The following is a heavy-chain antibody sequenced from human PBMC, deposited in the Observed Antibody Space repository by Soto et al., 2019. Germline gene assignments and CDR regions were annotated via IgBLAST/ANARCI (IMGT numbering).Heavy chain of an antibody. D-gene: IGHD2-2*01. J-gene: IGHJ6*03. Sequence: GGSLRLSCAASGFTFSSYWMSWVRQAPGKGLEWVANIKQDGSEKYYVDSVKGRFTISRDNAKNSLYLQMNSLRAEDTAVYSCARDCSSTSCYYYYMDVWGKGTTVTVSS. CDR3: ARDCSSTSCYYYYMDV. V-gene: IGHV3-7*01. CDR2: IKQDGSEK. CDR1: GFTFSSYW.